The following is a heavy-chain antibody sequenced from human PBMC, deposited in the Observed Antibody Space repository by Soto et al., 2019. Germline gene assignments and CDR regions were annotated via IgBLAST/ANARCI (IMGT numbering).Heavy chain of an antibody. CDR2: INHSGST. CDR1: GGSFSGYY. V-gene: IGHV4-34*01. D-gene: IGHD6-6*01. Sequence: PSETLSLTCAVYGGSFSGYYWSWIRQPPGKGLEWIGEINHSGSTNYNPSLKSRVTISVDTSKNQFSLKLSSVTAADTAVYYCARLTSIAAIPGLFHGTHVWGQGITLTVS. J-gene: IGHJ6*02. CDR3: ARLTSIAAIPGLFHGTHV.